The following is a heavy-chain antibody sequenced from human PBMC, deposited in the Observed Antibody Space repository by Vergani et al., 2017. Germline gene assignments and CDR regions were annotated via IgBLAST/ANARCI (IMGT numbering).Heavy chain of an antibody. Sequence: EVQLLESGGGLVQPGGSLRLSCAASGFTFSSYAMSWVRQAPGKGLEWVAAISGSGGSTYYADSVKGRFTISIDNSKNTLYLQMNSLGAEDTAVYYCAKTTDRMGSTSSFDYWGQGTLVTVSS. CDR1: GFTFSSYA. D-gene: IGHD2-2*01. CDR3: AKTTDRMGSTSSFDY. J-gene: IGHJ4*02. CDR2: ISGSGGST. V-gene: IGHV3-23*01.